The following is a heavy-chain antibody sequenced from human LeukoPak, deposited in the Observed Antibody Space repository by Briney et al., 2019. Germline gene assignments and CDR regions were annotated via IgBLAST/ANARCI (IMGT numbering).Heavy chain of an antibody. CDR1: GFTFSSYA. V-gene: IGHV3-23*01. CDR2: ISGSGGST. CDR3: ARSIISGGGLDY. J-gene: IGHJ4*02. D-gene: IGHD2-15*01. Sequence: PGGSLRLSCAASGFTFSSYAMSWVRQAPGKGLEWVSAISGSGGSTYYADSVKGRFTISRHNSKNTLYLQMNSLRAEDTAVYYCARSIISGGGLDYWGQGTLVTVSS.